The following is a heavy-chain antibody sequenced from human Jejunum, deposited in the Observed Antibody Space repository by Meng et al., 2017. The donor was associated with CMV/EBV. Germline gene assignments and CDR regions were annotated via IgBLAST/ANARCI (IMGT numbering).Heavy chain of an antibody. CDR1: GYTFSVNF. CDR3: ARDGTAATDQRGCGY. J-gene: IGHJ4*01. D-gene: IGHD6-13*01. Sequence: QVQLVQSGAEVKKPGASVKVSCKTSGYTFSVNFIHWVRQAPGQGLEWMGWINPNSGDTNYAQKFQGRVTMTRDTSISTAYMDLSSLSSDDTAIYYCARDGTAATDQRGCGYWGHGTLVTVS. V-gene: IGHV1-2*02. CDR2: INPNSGDT.